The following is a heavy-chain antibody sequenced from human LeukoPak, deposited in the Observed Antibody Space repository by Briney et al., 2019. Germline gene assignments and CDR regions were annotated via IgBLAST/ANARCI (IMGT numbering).Heavy chain of an antibody. V-gene: IGHV4-61*02. J-gene: IGHJ4*02. CDR1: GGSISSGSYY. CDR3: ARGREGYYYGSGSYFDY. CDR2: IYTSGST. Sequence: SQTLSLTCTVSGGSISSGSYYWSWIRQPAGKGLEWIGRIYTSGSTNYNPSLKSRVTISVDTSKNQFSLKLSSVTAADTAVYYCARGREGYYYGSGSYFDYWGQGTLVTVSS. D-gene: IGHD3-10*01.